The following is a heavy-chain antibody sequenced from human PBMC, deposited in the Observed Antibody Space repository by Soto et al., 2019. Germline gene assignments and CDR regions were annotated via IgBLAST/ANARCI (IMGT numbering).Heavy chain of an antibody. CDR2: IKQDGSEK. V-gene: IGHV3-7*01. D-gene: IGHD3-9*01. CDR1: GFTFSSYW. CDR3: ARDSTHYYDILTGYPKDGMDV. J-gene: IGHJ6*02. Sequence: EVQLVESGGGLVQPGGSLRLSCAASGFTFSSYWMSWVRQAPGKGLEWVANIKQDGSEKYYVDSVKGRFTISRDNAKNSLYLQMNSLRAEDTAVYYCARDSTHYYDILTGYPKDGMDVWGQGTTVTVSS.